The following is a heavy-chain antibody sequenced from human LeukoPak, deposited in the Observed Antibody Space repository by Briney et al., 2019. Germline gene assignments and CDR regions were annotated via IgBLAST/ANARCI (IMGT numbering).Heavy chain of an antibody. V-gene: IGHV4-34*01. J-gene: IGHJ5*02. CDR1: GGSFSGYY. Sequence: PSETLSLTCAVYGGSFSGYYWGWIRQPPGKGLEWIGEINHSGSTNYNPSLKSRVTISVDTSKNQFSLKLSTVNAADAAVYYCARVARDYDFWSGYSSTNWFDPWGQGTLVTVSS. CDR2: INHSGST. D-gene: IGHD3-3*01. CDR3: ARVARDYDFWSGYSSTNWFDP.